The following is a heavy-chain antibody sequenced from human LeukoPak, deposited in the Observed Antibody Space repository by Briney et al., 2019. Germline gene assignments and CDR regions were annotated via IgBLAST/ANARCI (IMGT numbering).Heavy chain of an antibody. CDR3: ARVSPGIAVAGSNWFDP. CDR1: GGSINSYY. J-gene: IGHJ5*02. CDR2: IYYSGST. Sequence: SETLSLTYTVSGGSINSYYWSWIRQPPGKGLEWIGHIYYSGSTNYNPSLKSRVTISVDTSKNQFSLKLSSVTAADTAVYYCARVSPGIAVAGSNWFDPWGQGTLVTVSS. V-gene: IGHV4-59*01. D-gene: IGHD6-19*01.